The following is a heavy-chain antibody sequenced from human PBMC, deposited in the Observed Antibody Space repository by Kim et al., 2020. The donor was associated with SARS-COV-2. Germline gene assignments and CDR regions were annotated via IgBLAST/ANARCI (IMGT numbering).Heavy chain of an antibody. J-gene: IGHJ4*01. CDR3: TRPAEPVVVSDYFD. Sequence: GGSLRLFCAASGFIFGNFAINWVRQAPGKGLEWVSALTWNGASISYADSVKGRFTISRDDSKTSLLLHMNSLRVEDTAVYYCTRPAEPVVVSDYFD. D-gene: IGHD2-8*02. V-gene: IGHV3-20*04. CDR1: GFIFGNFA. CDR2: LTWNGASI.